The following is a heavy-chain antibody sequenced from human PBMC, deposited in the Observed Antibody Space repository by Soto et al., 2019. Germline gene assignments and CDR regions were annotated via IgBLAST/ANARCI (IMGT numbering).Heavy chain of an antibody. CDR3: ARLGLPGEIDPGIAVAGTGDPYWYFDL. J-gene: IGHJ2*01. D-gene: IGHD6-19*01. CDR1: GGTFSSYA. Sequence: QVQLVQSGAEVKKPGSSVKVSCKASGGTFSSYAISWVRQAPGQGLEWMGGIIPIFGTANYAQKFQGRVTITADESTSTAYMELSSLRSEDTAVYYCARLGLPGEIDPGIAVAGTGDPYWYFDLWGRGTLVTVSS. V-gene: IGHV1-69*01. CDR2: IIPIFGTA.